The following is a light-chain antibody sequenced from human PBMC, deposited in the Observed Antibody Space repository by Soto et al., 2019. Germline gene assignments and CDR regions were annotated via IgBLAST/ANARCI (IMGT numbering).Light chain of an antibody. CDR3: SSYASSNTLV. CDR1: SSDVGNYNR. CDR2: EVT. J-gene: IGLJ3*02. Sequence: QSALTQPPSVSGSPGQSVTISCTGTSSDVGNYNRVSWYQQPPGTAPKLMIYEVTNRPSGVPDRFSGSKSGNTASLTISGLQAEDEADYYCSSYASSNTLVFGGGTKLTDL. V-gene: IGLV2-18*02.